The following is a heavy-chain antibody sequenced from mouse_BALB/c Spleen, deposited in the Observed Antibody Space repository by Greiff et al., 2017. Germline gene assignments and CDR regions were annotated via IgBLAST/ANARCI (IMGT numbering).Heavy chain of an antibody. D-gene: IGHD2-4*01. V-gene: IGHV5-12-1*01. CDR1: GFAFSSYD. CDR2: ISSGGGST. CDR3: ARHPPGDYDLFAY. J-gene: IGHJ3*01. Sequence: EVKVVESGGGLVKPGGSLKLSCAASGFAFSSYDMSWVRQTPEKRLEWVAYISSGGGSTYYPDTVKGRFTISRDNAKNTLYLQMSSLKSEDTAMYYCARHPPGDYDLFAYWGQGTLVTVSA.